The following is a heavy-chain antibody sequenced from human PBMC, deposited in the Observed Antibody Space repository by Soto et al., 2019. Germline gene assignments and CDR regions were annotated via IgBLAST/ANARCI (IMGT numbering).Heavy chain of an antibody. V-gene: IGHV3-21*01. CDR3: ARSLPFDY. J-gene: IGHJ4*02. CDR1: GFSFSRYT. CDR2: IGSSGSYI. Sequence: GGSLRLSCAASGFSFSRYTMSWVRQAPGKGLEWVSSIGSSGSYIFYADSLKGRFTISRDNAKNSLDLQMNRLRAEDTAVYYYARSLPFDYWGQGTLVTVSS.